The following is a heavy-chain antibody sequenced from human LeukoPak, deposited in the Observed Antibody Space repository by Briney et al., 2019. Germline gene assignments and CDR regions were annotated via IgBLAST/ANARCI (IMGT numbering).Heavy chain of an antibody. CDR3: AREPTLRDGYNYYDY. Sequence: PGGSLRLSCAASGFTVSSNYMSWVRQAPGKGLEWVSVIYSGGSTYYADSVKGRFTISRDNSKNTLYLQMNSLRAEDTAVYYCAREPTLRDGYNYYDYWGQGTLVTVSS. J-gene: IGHJ4*02. CDR2: IYSGGST. V-gene: IGHV3-53*01. D-gene: IGHD5-24*01. CDR1: GFTVSSNY.